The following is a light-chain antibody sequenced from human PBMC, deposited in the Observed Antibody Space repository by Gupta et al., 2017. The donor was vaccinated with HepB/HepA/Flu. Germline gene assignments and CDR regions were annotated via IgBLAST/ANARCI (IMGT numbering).Light chain of an antibody. V-gene: IGLV2-14*03. CDR1: SGDVGYYNF. Sequence: QSALTPPASVSGSPGQSITISCTGTSGDVGYYNFVSWYQQHPGKAPRLMIYDVTNRPSGVSNRFSGSKSGNTASLTISGLQSEDEADYYCISYTGSSTLYVFGTGTKVTVL. CDR3: ISYTGSSTLYV. J-gene: IGLJ1*01. CDR2: DVT.